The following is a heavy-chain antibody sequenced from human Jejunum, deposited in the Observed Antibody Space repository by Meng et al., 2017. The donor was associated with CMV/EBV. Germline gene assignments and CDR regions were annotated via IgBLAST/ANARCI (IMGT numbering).Heavy chain of an antibody. CDR2: VYWDDDK. CDR3: VRSGGSTWYEENNWFDP. Sequence: LNTSGWGGGWIRQPPGKGLGWLALVYWDDDKRYNPSLKTRLTITRDTSKNQVVLIMTNMDPVDTGTYYCVRSGGSTWYEENNWFDPWGQGTLVTVSS. CDR1: LNTSGWG. D-gene: IGHD6-13*01. V-gene: IGHV2-5*02. J-gene: IGHJ5*02.